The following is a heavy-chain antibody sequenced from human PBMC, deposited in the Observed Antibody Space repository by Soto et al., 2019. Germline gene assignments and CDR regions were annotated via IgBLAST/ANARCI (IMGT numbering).Heavy chain of an antibody. V-gene: IGHV4-59*01. CDR2: IYYSGST. D-gene: IGHD6-13*01. CDR3: ARVSSSWSNYFDY. J-gene: IGHJ4*02. CDR1: GGSMSSYS. Sequence: SETLSLTCTVSGGSMSSYSWTWIRQPPGKGLEWIGYIYYSGSTSYNPSLKSRVTISIDTSKNQFSLKVNSVTAADTAVYYCARVSSSWSNYFDYWAREPRSPSPQ.